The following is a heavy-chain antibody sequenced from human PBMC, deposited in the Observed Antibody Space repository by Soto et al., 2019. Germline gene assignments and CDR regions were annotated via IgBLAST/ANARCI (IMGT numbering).Heavy chain of an antibody. V-gene: IGHV1-18*01. Sequence: GASVKVSCKASGYTFTSYGISWVRQAPGQGLEWMGWISAYNGNTNYAQKLQGRVTMTTDTSTSTAYMELRSLRSDDTAVYYCARARITIFGVVSTHYDYWGQGTLVTVSS. CDR3: ARARITIFGVVSTHYDY. CDR1: GYTFTSYG. CDR2: ISAYNGNT. D-gene: IGHD3-3*01. J-gene: IGHJ4*02.